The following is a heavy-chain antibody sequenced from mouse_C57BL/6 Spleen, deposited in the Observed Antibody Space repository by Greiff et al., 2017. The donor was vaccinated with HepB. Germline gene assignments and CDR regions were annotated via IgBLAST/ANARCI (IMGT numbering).Heavy chain of an antibody. CDR1: GFTFSSYA. CDR2: ISDGGSYT. CDR3: ARERRVITTVHYAMDY. D-gene: IGHD1-1*01. Sequence: DVHLVESGGGLVKPGGSLKLSCAASGFTFSSYAMSWVRQTPEKRLEWVATISDGGSYTYYPDNVKGRFPISRDNAKNNLYLQMSHLKSEDTAMYYCARERRVITTVHYAMDYWGQGTSVTVSS. V-gene: IGHV5-4*01. J-gene: IGHJ4*01.